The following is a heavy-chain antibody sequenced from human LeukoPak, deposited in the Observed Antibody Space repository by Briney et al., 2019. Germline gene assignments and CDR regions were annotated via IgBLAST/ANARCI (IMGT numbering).Heavy chain of an antibody. V-gene: IGHV1-18*01. J-gene: IGHJ3*02. CDR1: GYSFTDYG. CDR2: ISAYNGNT. Sequence: ASVKVSCKASGYSFTDYGISWVRQAPGQGLEWMGWISAYNGNTDYAQKVQDRVTMTTDTSTSTAYMELRSLRSDDTAVYYCARVVSDYDILTGYPWDAFDIWGQGTMVTVSS. D-gene: IGHD3-9*01. CDR3: ARVVSDYDILTGYPWDAFDI.